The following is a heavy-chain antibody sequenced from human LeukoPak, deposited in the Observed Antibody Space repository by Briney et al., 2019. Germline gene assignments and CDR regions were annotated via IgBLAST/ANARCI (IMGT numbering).Heavy chain of an antibody. D-gene: IGHD1-1*01. CDR1: GFTFTNYT. Sequence: AGGSLRLSCAASGFTFTNYTMNWVRQAPGKGLEWVSSISSSSSYIYYADSVKGRFTISRDNAKNSLYLQMNSLRAEDTAVYYCARYREFDYWGQGTLVTVSS. V-gene: IGHV3-21*01. CDR3: ARYREFDY. CDR2: ISSSSSYI. J-gene: IGHJ4*02.